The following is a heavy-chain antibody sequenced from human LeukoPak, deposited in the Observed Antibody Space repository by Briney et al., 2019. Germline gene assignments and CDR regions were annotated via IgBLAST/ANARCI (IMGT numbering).Heavy chain of an antibody. V-gene: IGHV4-59*01. CDR2: IYYSGST. CDR3: ARDGENGAPFDY. D-gene: IGHD3-10*01. J-gene: IGHJ4*02. Sequence: SETLSLTCTVSGGSISSYYWSWIRQPPGKGLEWIGYIYYSGSTNYNPSLKSRVTISVDTSKNQFSLKLSSVTAADTAVYYCARDGENGAPFDYWGQGTLVTVSS. CDR1: GGSISSYY.